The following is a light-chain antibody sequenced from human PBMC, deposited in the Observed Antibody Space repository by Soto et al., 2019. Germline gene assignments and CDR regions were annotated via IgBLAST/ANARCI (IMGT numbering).Light chain of an antibody. V-gene: IGKV1-12*01. CDR1: QRIAGW. J-gene: IGKJ3*01. CDR3: KQSYSTPRT. CDR2: AAY. Sequence: DIQMTQSPSSVSASVGDRVAFTCRASQRIAGWLAWYQQKPGKAHKLLIYAAYSLQSGVQSRFSGSGSGTDFTLTISSLQPEDFATYYCKQSYSTPRTFGPGTKVDIK.